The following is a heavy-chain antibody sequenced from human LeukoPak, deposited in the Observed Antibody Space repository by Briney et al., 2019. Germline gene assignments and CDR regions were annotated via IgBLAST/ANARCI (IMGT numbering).Heavy chain of an antibody. J-gene: IGHJ4*02. V-gene: IGHV3-23*01. CDR2: ISGSGGST. CDR1: GFTFSSYA. D-gene: IGHD6-19*01. Sequence: PGGSLRLSCAASGFTFSSYAMSWVRQAPGKGLEWVSAISGSGGSTYYADSVKGRFTISRDNSKNTLYLQMNSLRAEDTAVYFCAKAYSSGWSPFDYWGQGTLVTVSS. CDR3: AKAYSSGWSPFDY.